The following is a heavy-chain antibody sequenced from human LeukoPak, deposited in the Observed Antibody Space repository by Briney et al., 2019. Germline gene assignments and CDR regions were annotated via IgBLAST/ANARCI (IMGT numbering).Heavy chain of an antibody. V-gene: IGHV3-30*18. J-gene: IGHJ5*02. CDR2: ISYDGSNK. CDR1: GFTFSSYG. Sequence: PGGSLRLSCAASGFTFSSYGMHWVRQAPGKGLEWVAVISYDGSNKYYADSVKGRFTISRDNSKNTLYLQMNSLRAEDTAVYYWAKDLGYDSSAPWVDPWGQGTLVTVAS. CDR3: AKDLGYDSSAPWVDP. D-gene: IGHD3-22*01.